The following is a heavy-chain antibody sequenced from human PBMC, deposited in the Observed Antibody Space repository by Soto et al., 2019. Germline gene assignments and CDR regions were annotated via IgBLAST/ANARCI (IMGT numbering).Heavy chain of an antibody. CDR1: CYSIKDYG. Sequence: SETLSLTWTISCYSIKDYGWSWIRHPPGTGLEXIGYVYFIWRINQNPSLNIRVTISLETYKNQFSLRLNSGTAEDPAVYYCARERESITASDYWGQGPLVTVSP. CDR3: ARERESITASDY. V-gene: IGHV4-59*01. D-gene: IGHD3-16*01. J-gene: IGHJ4*02. CDR2: VYFIWRI.